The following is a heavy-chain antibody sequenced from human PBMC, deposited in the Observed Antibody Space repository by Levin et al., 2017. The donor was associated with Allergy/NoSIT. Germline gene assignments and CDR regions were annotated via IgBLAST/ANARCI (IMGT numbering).Heavy chain of an antibody. CDR1: GFTFDDYA. CDR3: AKDSRGFDAFDI. J-gene: IGHJ3*02. CDR2: ISWNSGSI. Sequence: SLKISCAASGFTFDDYAMHWVRQAPGKGLEWVSGISWNSGSIGYADSVKGRFTISRDNAKNSLYLQMNSLRAEDTALYYCAKDSRGFDAFDIWGQGTMVTVSS. V-gene: IGHV3-9*01.